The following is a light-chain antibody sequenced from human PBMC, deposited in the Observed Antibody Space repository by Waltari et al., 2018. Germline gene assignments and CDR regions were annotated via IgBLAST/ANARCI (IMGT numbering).Light chain of an antibody. J-gene: IGLJ3*02. CDR3: ASWDDSLSVLV. CDR2: RNI. V-gene: IGLV1-47*01. CDR1: SSNIGSNY. Sequence: QSVLTQPPSASGTPGQRVTISCSGGSSNIGSNYVFWYQQLPGTAPKLLIYRNIQVPSGGPDRFSGSKSGTSASLSISGLRPEDEADYYCASWDDSLSVLVFGGGTKLTVL.